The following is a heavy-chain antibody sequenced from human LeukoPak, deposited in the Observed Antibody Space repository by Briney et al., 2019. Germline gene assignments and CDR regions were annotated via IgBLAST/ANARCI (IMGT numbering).Heavy chain of an antibody. J-gene: IGHJ4*02. D-gene: IGHD3-10*01. Sequence: SETLSLTCALYGGSFTYYYWAWIRQTPGKGLEWIGEINHAGTADYNPSLKSRVTISVDTSKNQFSLRLNSVTPADTAVYYCARLNLEYLYSSGPNDYWGQGTLVTVSS. CDR2: INHAGTA. CDR1: GGSFTYYY. CDR3: ARLNLEYLYSSGPNDY. V-gene: IGHV4-34*01.